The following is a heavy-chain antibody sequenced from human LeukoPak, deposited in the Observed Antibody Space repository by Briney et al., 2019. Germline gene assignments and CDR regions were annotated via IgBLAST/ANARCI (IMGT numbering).Heavy chain of an antibody. J-gene: IGHJ4*02. CDR2: IIPIFGTA. V-gene: IGHV1-69*05. D-gene: IGHD2-2*01. CDR3: ASRSGYRSSEKDQLDY. CDR1: GGTFISYA. Sequence: ASVTVSFKASGGTFISYASSWVRQAPGRGLEWMGGIIPIFGTANYAQKFQGRVTITTDESTSTAYMELSSLRSEDTAVYYCASRSGYRSSEKDQLDYWGQGTLVTVSS.